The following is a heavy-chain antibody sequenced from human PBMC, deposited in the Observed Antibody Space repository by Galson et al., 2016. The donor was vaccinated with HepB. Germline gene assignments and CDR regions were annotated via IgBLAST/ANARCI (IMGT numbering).Heavy chain of an antibody. D-gene: IGHD2-15*01. V-gene: IGHV2-5*02. CDR2: IYWDDDK. J-gene: IGHJ4*02. CDR1: GFSLSTSGVG. CDR3: ARVVVVAAIFDY. Sequence: PALVKPTQTLTLTCTFSGFSLSTSGVGVGWIRQPPGKALEWLALIYWDDDKRYSLSLKSRLTITKDTSKNQVVLTMTNMDPVDTATYYCARVVVVAAIFDYWGQGTLVTVSS.